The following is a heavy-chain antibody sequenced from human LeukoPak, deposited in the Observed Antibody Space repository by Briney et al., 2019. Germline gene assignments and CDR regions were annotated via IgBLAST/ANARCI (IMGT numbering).Heavy chain of an antibody. CDR2: IYYSGST. Sequence: SETLSLTCTVSGGSISSSSYYWGWIRQPPGKGLEWIGSIYYSGSTYYNPSLKSRVTISVDTSKNQFSLKLSSVTAADTAVYYCARDYNWGWADFDYWGQGTLVTVSS. CDR3: ARDYNWGWADFDY. J-gene: IGHJ4*02. CDR1: GGSISSSSYY. V-gene: IGHV4-39*02. D-gene: IGHD1-1*01.